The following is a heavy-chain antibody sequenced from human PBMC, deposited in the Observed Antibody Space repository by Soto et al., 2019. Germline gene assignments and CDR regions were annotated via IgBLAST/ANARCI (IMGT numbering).Heavy chain of an antibody. D-gene: IGHD4-4*01. J-gene: IGHJ6*02. CDR3: AINISNLRYYYHAMDV. Sequence: DSLKISCKGSGYTFTDYWIGWVRQLPGKGLEWMGIIYPGDSDTRYSPSFQGHVTITVDKSTSTAYLQWNTLKASDTAMYYCAINISNLRYYYHAMDVWGQGTTVTVS. CDR1: GYTFTDYW. V-gene: IGHV5-51*01. CDR2: IYPGDSDT.